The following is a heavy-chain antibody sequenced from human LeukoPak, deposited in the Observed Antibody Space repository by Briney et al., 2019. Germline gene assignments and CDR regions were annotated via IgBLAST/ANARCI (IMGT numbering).Heavy chain of an antibody. CDR2: IYPTSGDT. D-gene: IGHD4-23*01. J-gene: IGHJ4*02. Sequence: GASVKVSCKASGYTFTNYYIHWVCQAPGQGLEWMGIIYPTSGDTKHAQKFQGRVSMTRDTSTTTVYMELSRLASDDTAVYYCAREAHGGHHDYWGRGSLVTVSS. CDR3: AREAHGGHHDY. V-gene: IGHV1-46*01. CDR1: GYTFTNYY.